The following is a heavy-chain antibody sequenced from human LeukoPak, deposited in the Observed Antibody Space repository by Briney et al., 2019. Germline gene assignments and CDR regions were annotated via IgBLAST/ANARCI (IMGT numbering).Heavy chain of an antibody. CDR2: IDPSGGST. J-gene: IGHJ5*02. CDR3: ARGDGDSDSNGVLMGWFDP. V-gene: IGHV1-46*01. CDR1: GYTFTAYY. D-gene: IGHD3-22*01. Sequence: ASVKVSCKASGYTFTAYYMHWVRQAPGQGLEWMGVIDPSGGSTSYAQRFQDRVTMTSDTSTSPVYMELSSLRSEDTAVYYCARGDGDSDSNGVLMGWFDPWGQGTLVTVSS.